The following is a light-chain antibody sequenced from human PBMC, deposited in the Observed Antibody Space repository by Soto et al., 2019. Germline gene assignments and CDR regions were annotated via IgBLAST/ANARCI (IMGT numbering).Light chain of an antibody. CDR2: KAS. CDR1: QTISSW. J-gene: IGKJ1*01. Sequence: DIQMTQSPSTLSVSVGDRVTITCRASQTISSWLAWYQQQPGKAPKLLIYKASTLKSVVPSRFSGSGSGAEFTLTSSSLHAYDCATYVCQHYNSYSEAFGEGTEVELK. V-gene: IGKV1-5*03. CDR3: QHYNSYSEA.